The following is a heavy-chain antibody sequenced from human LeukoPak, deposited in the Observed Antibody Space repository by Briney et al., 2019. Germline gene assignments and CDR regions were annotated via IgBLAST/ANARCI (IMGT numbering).Heavy chain of an antibody. CDR1: GFPFNAYW. V-gene: IGHV3-7*03. J-gene: IGHJ4*02. D-gene: IGHD6-13*01. CDR2: IRQDGDTK. Sequence: GGSLRLSCAASGFPFNAYWMTWVRQAPGKGLEWVANIRQDGDTKYYVDSVKGRFTISRDNAMNSLYLQMNSLRAEDTAIYYCARSLPYGTTWYGRSDFWGQGTLVAVSS. CDR3: ARSLPYGTTWYGRSDF.